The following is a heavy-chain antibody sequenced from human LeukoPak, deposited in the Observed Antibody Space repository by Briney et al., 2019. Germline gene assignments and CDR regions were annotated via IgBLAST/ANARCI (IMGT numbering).Heavy chain of an antibody. CDR1: GGSFSGYY. CDR2: INHSGST. D-gene: IGHD1-26*01. J-gene: IGHJ4*02. V-gene: IGHV4-34*01. Sequence: SETLSLTCAVYGGSFSGYYWSWIRQPPGKGLEWIGEINHSGSTNYNPSLKSRVTISVDTSKNQFSLKLSSVTAADTAVYYCARVQVGSYFYWGQGTLVTVSS. CDR3: ARVQVGSYFY.